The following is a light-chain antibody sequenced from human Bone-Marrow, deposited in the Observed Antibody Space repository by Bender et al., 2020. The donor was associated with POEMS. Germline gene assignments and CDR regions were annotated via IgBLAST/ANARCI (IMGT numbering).Light chain of an antibody. CDR3: CSNAGTYMLV. CDR2: DVS. Sequence: QSALTQPRSVSGSPGQSVTISCTGTSSDVSEHNFVSWFQQHPGKAPKLMIYDVSRRPSGVPDRFSGSRSGNTASLTISGLQAEDEADYYCCSNAGTYMLVFGVGTKVTVL. V-gene: IGLV2-11*02. J-gene: IGLJ1*01. CDR1: SSDVSEHNF.